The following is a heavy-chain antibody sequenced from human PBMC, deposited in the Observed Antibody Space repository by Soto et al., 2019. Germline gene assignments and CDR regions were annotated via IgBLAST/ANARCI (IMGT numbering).Heavy chain of an antibody. D-gene: IGHD3-16*01. V-gene: IGHV1-69*02. Sequence: GASVKVSCKASGGTFSSYTISWVRQAPGQGLEWMGRIIPILGIANYAQKFQGRVTITADKSTSTAYMELSSLRSEDTAVYYCANRLGCLRNFYAYRGQGTLVTVSS. CDR3: ANRLGCLRNFYAY. CDR1: GGTFSSYT. CDR2: IIPILGIA. J-gene: IGHJ4*02.